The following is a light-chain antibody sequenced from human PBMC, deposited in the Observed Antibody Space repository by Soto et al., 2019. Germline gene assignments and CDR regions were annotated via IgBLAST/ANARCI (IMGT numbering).Light chain of an antibody. CDR3: ALYVGSGIWV. Sequence: QAVVTQEPSFSVSPGRTVTLTCGLTSGSVSTSYYPSWYQQTPGQPPRTLIYSTNTRSSGVPDRFSGSILGNKAALTITGAQADDESDYYCALYVGSGIWVFGGGTKL. CDR2: STN. V-gene: IGLV8-61*01. J-gene: IGLJ3*02. CDR1: SGSVSTSYY.